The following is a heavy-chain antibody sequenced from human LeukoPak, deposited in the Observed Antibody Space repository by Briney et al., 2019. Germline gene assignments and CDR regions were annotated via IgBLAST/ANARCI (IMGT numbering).Heavy chain of an antibody. CDR2: IYGGGST. D-gene: IGHD3-10*01. V-gene: IGHV3-66*01. CDR3: AREGAAMVRGVIGSWFDP. CDR1: GFTFDDYG. J-gene: IGHJ5*02. Sequence: PGGSLRLSCAASGFTFDDYGMSWVRHAPGKGLEWVSVIYGGGSTYYADSVKGRFTISRDNSKNTLYLQMNSLRAEDTAVYYCAREGAAMVRGVIGSWFDPWGQGTLVTVSS.